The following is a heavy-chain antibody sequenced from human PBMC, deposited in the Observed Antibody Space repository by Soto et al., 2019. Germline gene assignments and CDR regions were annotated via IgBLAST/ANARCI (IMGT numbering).Heavy chain of an antibody. V-gene: IGHV3-9*01. Sequence: DVQLVESGGGLVQPGRSLRLSCEVSGFSFGDYAMHWVRQAPGKGLEWVSGIFWNSGTIAYADSVKGRFTISRDNAKKSLYLQMTSLGPEDTALNYCAKGQCTGVKCYSDYRDGWAKGPRSPSP. CDR3: AKGQCTGVKCYSDYRDG. D-gene: IGHD2-8*02. CDR2: IFWNSGTI. J-gene: IGHJ6*03. CDR1: GFSFGDYA.